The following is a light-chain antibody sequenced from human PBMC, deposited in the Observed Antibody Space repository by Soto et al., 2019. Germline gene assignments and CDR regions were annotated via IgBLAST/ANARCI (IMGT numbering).Light chain of an antibody. J-gene: IGKJ1*01. CDR3: QQYGSSPWT. V-gene: IGKV3-20*01. CDR1: QSVSSSY. CDR2: GAS. Sequence: EIVLTQSPGTLSLSPGERATISWRASQSVSSSYLAWYQQKPGQAPRLPIYGASSRETGIPDMFSGSGSGTEFTLTISRLEPEDFEVYCCQQYGSSPWTFGQGTKV.